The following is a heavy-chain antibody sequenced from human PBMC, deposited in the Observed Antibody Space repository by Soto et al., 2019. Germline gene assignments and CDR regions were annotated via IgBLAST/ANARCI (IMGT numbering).Heavy chain of an antibody. J-gene: IGHJ5*01. CDR1: GGSIRSRGHY. CDR3: ERVGAIAGDS. Sequence: QVQLQESGPGLVQPSQTLSLTCTVSGGSIRSRGHYWSWIRQHPGKGLEGIGYVYCSGSTYYNPCSKSRVTTAVDQSKQQSDLNVNSVTAADRAFYDCERVGAIAGDSWGQGTMVTVSS. V-gene: IGHV4-31*03. D-gene: IGHD2-21*01. CDR2: VYCSGST.